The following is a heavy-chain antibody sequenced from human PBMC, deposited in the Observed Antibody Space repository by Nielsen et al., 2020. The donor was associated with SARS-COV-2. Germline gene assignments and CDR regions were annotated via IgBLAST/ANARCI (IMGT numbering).Heavy chain of an antibody. Sequence: GESLKISCVASEISFRSYGMHWVRQAPSKGLDWVAFTSYDGRDKFYADSVRGRFIVSRDNFRNTLSLHMDSLRTEDTAVYFCARQATIYMNEVSGTDVWGQGTTVTVSS. V-gene: IGHV3-30*03. CDR3: ARQATIYMNEVSGTDV. CDR1: EISFRSYG. J-gene: IGHJ6*02. D-gene: IGHD3-9*01. CDR2: TSYDGRDK.